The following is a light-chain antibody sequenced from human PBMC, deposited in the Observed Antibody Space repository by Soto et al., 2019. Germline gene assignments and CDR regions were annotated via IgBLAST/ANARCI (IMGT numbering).Light chain of an antibody. J-gene: IGKJ4*01. CDR1: QSVSSTY. V-gene: IGKV3-20*01. CDR2: SAS. Sequence: EIVLTQSPGTLSLSPGERSPLPSRASQSVSSTYLAWYQQKPGQAPRLLIHSASSRATGIPDRFSGSGSGTDFTLTISRLEPEDFAVYYCQQYSSSPRTFGGGTKVDSK. CDR3: QQYSSSPRT.